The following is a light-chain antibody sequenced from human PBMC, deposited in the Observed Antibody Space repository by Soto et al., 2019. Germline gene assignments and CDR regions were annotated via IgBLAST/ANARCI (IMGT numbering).Light chain of an antibody. CDR2: GAS. Sequence: EIVLTQSPGTLSLSPGERATLSCRAIQSVSSSYLAWYQQKPGQAPRLLIYGASSRATGIPDRFSGSGSGTDFTLTICRLEPEDFAVYYCQQYGSSLTWTFGQGTKVDIK. V-gene: IGKV3-20*01. J-gene: IGKJ1*01. CDR1: QSVSSSY. CDR3: QQYGSSLTWT.